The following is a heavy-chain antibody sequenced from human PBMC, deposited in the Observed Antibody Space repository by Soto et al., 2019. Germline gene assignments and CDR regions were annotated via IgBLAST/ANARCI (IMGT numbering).Heavy chain of an antibody. CDR2: IYYSGST. CDR1: GGSISSSSYY. V-gene: IGHV4-39*01. CDR3: ARQAYYYGSGKFDP. Sequence: QLQLQESGPGLVKPSETLSLTCTVSGGSISSSSYYWGWIRQPPGKGLEWIGSIYYSGSTYYNPSLKSRVTISVDTSKNQFSLKLSSVTAADTAVYYCARQAYYYGSGKFDPWGQGTLVTVSS. J-gene: IGHJ5*02. D-gene: IGHD3-10*01.